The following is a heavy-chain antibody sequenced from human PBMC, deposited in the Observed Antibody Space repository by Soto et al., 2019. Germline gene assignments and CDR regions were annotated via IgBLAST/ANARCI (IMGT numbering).Heavy chain of an antibody. J-gene: IGHJ6*02. D-gene: IGHD6-6*01. CDR2: ISSRSYTI. CDR3: ARGGNSSDNGMDV. Sequence: EVQLVESGGGLVQPGGSLRLSCAASGFSFSTYSMNWVRQAPGKGLEWVSYISSRSYTIYYIDSVKGRFTISRDNAKSSLYLQMNSLRDEDTAVYYCARGGNSSDNGMDVWGQGTTVTVSS. CDR1: GFSFSTYS. V-gene: IGHV3-48*02.